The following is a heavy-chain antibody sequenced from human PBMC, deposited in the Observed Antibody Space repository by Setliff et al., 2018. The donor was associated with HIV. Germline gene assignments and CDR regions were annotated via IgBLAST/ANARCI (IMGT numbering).Heavy chain of an antibody. J-gene: IGHJ3*01. V-gene: IGHV4-61*09. CDR3: ARAPPGIQNDAFDV. CDR2: IYTNGYT. CDR1: GGSISSGSYY. Sequence: PSQTLSLTCSVSGGSISSGSYYWTWIRQPAGKGPEWIGHIYTNGYTNYNPSLKSRVTISVDTSKNQFSLKLTSVTAADTAVYYCARAPPGIQNDAFDVWGQGTMVTVSS.